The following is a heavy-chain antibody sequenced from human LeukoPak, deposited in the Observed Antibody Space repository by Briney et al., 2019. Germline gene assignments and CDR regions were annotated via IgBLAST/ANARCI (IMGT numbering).Heavy chain of an antibody. CDR3: ARDSIAVSQDFDY. CDR1: GFTFSSYG. Sequence: PGGSLRLSCAASGFTFSSYGMHWVRQAPGKGLEWVAVIWYDGSNKYYADPVKGRFTISRDNSKNTLYLQMNSLGAEDTAVYYCARDSIAVSQDFDYWGQGTLVTVSS. V-gene: IGHV3-33*01. CDR2: IWYDGSNK. D-gene: IGHD6-19*01. J-gene: IGHJ4*02.